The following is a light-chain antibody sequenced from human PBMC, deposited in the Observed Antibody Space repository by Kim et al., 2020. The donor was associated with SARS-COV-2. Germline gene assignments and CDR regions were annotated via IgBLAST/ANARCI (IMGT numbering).Light chain of an antibody. CDR2: GLS. J-gene: IGKJ4*01. Sequence: PTHSVSPGERPTLLCKASQCVSGNLACYQQKPGQAPRLLIYGLSTRATGIPARFSGSGSGTEFTLTISSLQSEDFAVYYCQRGLTFGGGTKVDFK. CDR3: QRGLT. V-gene: IGKV3-15*01. CDR1: QCVSGN.